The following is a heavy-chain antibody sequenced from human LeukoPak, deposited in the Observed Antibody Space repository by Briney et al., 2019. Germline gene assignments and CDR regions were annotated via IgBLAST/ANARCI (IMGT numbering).Heavy chain of an antibody. V-gene: IGHV4-59*08. J-gene: IGHJ4*02. CDR1: GGSISSYY. CDR2: IYYSGST. D-gene: IGHD5-18*01. CDR3: ARHAELDTFEY. Sequence: SETLSLTCTVSGGSISSYYWSWIRQPPGKGLEWIGYIYYSGSTNYNPSLKSRVTISVDTSKNQFSLKLSSVTAADTAVYYCARHAELDTFEYWGQGTLVTVSS.